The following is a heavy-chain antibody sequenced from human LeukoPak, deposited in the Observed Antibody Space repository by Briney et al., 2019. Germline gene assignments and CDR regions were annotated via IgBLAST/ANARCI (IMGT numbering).Heavy chain of an antibody. CDR2: IYHSGST. D-gene: IGHD1-14*01. V-gene: IGHV4-38-2*01. CDR1: GYSISSGYY. J-gene: IGHJ4*02. Sequence: SETLSLTCAVSGYSISSGYYWGWIRQPPGKGLEWIGSIYHSGSTYYNPSLKSRVTISVDTSKNQFSLKLSSVTAADTAVYYCARTAKTGGDYWGQGTLVTVSS. CDR3: ARTAKTGGDY.